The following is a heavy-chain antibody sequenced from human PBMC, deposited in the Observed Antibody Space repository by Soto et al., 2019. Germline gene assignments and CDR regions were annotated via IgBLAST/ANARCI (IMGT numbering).Heavy chain of an antibody. J-gene: IGHJ3*02. CDR3: XXXXXXXTXCQXPAAKSTGGFDI. CDR1: GFTFSSYA. Sequence: EVQLLXSGGGLMQPGGSLRLSCAASGFTFSSYAMSWVRQAPGKGLEWVSGISAHSGTTFYADSVKGRFTXXXXXSKXXXXXXXXXXXXXXXXXXXXXXXXXXXTXCQXPAAKSTGGFDIWGQGTLVTVS. V-gene: IGHV3-23*01. CDR2: ISAHSGTT. D-gene: IGHD2-2*01.